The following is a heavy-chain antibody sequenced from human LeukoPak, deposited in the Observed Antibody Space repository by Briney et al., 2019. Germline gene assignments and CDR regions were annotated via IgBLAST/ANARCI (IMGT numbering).Heavy chain of an antibody. J-gene: IGHJ6*02. D-gene: IGHD2/OR15-2a*01. CDR1: GGSVSSGSYY. V-gene: IGHV4-61*01. CDR3: ARGLLLGDLRDFSNYYYGMDV. Sequence: PSETLSLTCTVSGGSVSSGSYYWSWIRQPPGKGLEWIGYIYYSGSTNYNPSLKSRVTISVDTSKNQFSLKLSSVTAADTAVYYCARGLLLGDLRDFSNYYYGMDVWGQGTTVTVSS. CDR2: IYYSGST.